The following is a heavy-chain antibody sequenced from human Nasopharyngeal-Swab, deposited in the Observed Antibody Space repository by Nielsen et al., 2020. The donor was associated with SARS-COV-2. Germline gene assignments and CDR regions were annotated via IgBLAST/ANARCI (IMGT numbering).Heavy chain of an antibody. V-gene: IGHV3-64*02. D-gene: IGHD2-15*01. Sequence: GGSLRLSCEASGFTFSSYSMHWVRQAPGKGLEYVSAISGDGGGRYYGDSVKGRFTVSRDNSKNTLYLQMGSLRAEDMAVYYCARDWSRAADVWGQGTMVTVSS. CDR3: ARDWSRAADV. J-gene: IGHJ3*01. CDR2: ISGDGGGR. CDR1: GFTFSSYS.